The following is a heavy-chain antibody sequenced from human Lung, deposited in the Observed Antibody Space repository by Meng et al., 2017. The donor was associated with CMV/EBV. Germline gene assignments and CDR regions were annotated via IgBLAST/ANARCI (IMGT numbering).Heavy chain of an antibody. D-gene: IGHD6-19*01. J-gene: IGHJ6*02. CDR2: IKQDGSEK. V-gene: IGHV3-7*01. CDR3: ARVSGIAVAGTLGFGYYYYGRDV. Sequence: GESLKISCAASGFTFSSYWMSWVRQAPGKGLEWVANIKQDGSEKYYVDSVKGRFTISRDNAKNSLYLQMNSLRAEDTAVYYCARVSGIAVAGTLGFGYYYYGRDVWGQGTTVTVS. CDR1: GFTFSSYW.